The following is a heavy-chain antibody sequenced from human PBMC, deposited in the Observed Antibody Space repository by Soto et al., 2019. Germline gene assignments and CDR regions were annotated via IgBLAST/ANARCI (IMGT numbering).Heavy chain of an antibody. D-gene: IGHD1-26*01. Sequence: GASVKVSCKASGYTFTGYYMHWVRQAPGQGLEWMGWINPNSGGTNYAQKFQGWVTMTRDTSISTAYMELSRLRSDDTAVYYCARDLGSGSYIPGYYYYGMDVWGQGTTVTSP. CDR1: GYTFTGYY. CDR3: ARDLGSGSYIPGYYYYGMDV. J-gene: IGHJ6*02. CDR2: INPNSGGT. V-gene: IGHV1-2*04.